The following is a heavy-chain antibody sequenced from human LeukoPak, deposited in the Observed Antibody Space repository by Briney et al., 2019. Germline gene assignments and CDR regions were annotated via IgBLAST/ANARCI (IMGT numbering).Heavy chain of an antibody. CDR3: ARRLGRKFGERFYYYHYMDV. CDR2: IYYSGST. Sequence: PSETLSLTCTVSGGSISSSSYYWGWIRQPPGKGLEWIGSIYYSGSTYYNPSLKSRVTMSIDTSKNQFSLKLSSVTAADTAVYYCARRLGRKFGERFYYYHYMDVWGKGTTVTISS. J-gene: IGHJ6*03. D-gene: IGHD3-10*01. CDR1: GGSISSSSYY. V-gene: IGHV4-39*07.